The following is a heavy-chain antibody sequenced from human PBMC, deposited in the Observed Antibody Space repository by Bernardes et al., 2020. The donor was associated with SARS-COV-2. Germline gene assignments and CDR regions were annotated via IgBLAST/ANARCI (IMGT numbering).Heavy chain of an antibody. CDR3: ARDGTMYGDYVPGDY. V-gene: IGHV1-69*15. CDR2: LIPIFGTA. Sequence: VSCKASGCTFISSAISWVRQDPGQGLEWMGRLIPIFGTANYAQKFQGRVTITADESTSTAYMELSSLRSEDTAVYYCARDGTMYGDYVPGDYWGQGTLVTVSS. D-gene: IGHD4-17*01. CDR1: GCTFISSA. J-gene: IGHJ4*02.